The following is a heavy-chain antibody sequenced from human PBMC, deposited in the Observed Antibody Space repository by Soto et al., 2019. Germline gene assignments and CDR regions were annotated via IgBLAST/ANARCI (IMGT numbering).Heavy chain of an antibody. CDR3: AKDLNDYGDYNDGFAQTG. J-gene: IGHJ4*02. Sequence: GGSLRLSCAASGFTFDDYAMHWVRQAPGKGLEWVSGISWNSGSIGYADSVKGRFTISRDNAKNSLYLQMNSLRAEDTALYYCAKDLNDYGDYNDGFAQTGWGQGTLVTVSS. V-gene: IGHV3-9*01. CDR2: ISWNSGSI. CDR1: GFTFDDYA. D-gene: IGHD4-17*01.